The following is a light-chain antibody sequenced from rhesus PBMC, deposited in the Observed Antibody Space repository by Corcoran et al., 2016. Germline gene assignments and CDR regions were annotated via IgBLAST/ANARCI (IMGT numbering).Light chain of an antibody. J-gene: IGKJ1*01. CDR1: QSLLQSDGYTY. Sequence: DIVMTQTPLSLPVTPGEPASISCRSSQSLLQSDGYTYLDWYLQKPGQSPRPLIYKVTNRKSGVPERFRSGGSGTDFTRKISRVEPEDVGIYYCMQSIQVPWTFGQGTKVEIK. CDR3: MQSIQVPWT. V-gene: IGKV2S2*01. CDR2: KVT.